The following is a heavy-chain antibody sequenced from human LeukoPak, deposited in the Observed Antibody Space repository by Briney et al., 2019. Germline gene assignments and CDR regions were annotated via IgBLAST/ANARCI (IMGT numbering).Heavy chain of an antibody. D-gene: IGHD1-26*01. CDR3: ARLGGLVGETEDY. CDR2: INPNSGGT. Sequence: ASVKASCKASGYTFTGYYMHWVRHAPGQRLGWMGWINPNSGGTNYAQTFQGRVTMTTDTSISTAYMELSRLRSDDTAVYYCARLGGLVGETEDYWGQGTLVTVSS. V-gene: IGHV1-2*02. J-gene: IGHJ4*02. CDR1: GYTFTGYY.